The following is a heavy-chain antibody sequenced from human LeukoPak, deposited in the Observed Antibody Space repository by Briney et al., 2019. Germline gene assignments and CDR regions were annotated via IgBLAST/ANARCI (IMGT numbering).Heavy chain of an antibody. V-gene: IGHV1-69*13. D-gene: IGHD2-15*01. J-gene: IGHJ3*02. CDR1: GYTFTGSY. CDR3: ARYCSGGSCLDAFDI. CDR2: IIPIFGTA. Sequence: SVTVSCKASGYTFTGSYIHWLRQAPGQGLEWMGWIIPIFGTANYAQKFQGRVTITADESTSTAYMELSSLRSEDTAVYYCARYCSGGSCLDAFDIWGQGTMVTVSS.